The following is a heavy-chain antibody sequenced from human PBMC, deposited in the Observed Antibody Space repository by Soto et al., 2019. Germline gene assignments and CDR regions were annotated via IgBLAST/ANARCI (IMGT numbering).Heavy chain of an antibody. Sequence: GASVKVSCKASGYTFSSYAMSWVRQAPGKGLEWVSAISGSGGSTYYADSVKGRFTISRDNSKNTLYLQMNSLRAEDTAVYYCAKGTPWELPAWGQGTLVTVSS. CDR2: ISGSGGST. V-gene: IGHV3-23*01. CDR3: AKGTPWELPA. CDR1: GYTFSSYA. J-gene: IGHJ5*02. D-gene: IGHD1-26*01.